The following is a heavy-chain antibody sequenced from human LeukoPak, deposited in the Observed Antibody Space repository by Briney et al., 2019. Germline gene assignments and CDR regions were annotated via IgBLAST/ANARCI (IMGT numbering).Heavy chain of an antibody. CDR1: GYSFTTYW. V-gene: IGHV5-51*01. J-gene: IGHJ4*02. CDR2: IYPGDSDT. CDR3: ARHVAPFFQSDH. D-gene: IGHD3-3*01. Sequence: GESLKISCKGSGYSFTTYWIGWVRQMPGKGLEWMGIIYPGDSDTRYSPSFQGQVTISVDKSISTAYLQWSSLKASDTAIYYCARHVAPFFQSDHWGQGTLVTVSS.